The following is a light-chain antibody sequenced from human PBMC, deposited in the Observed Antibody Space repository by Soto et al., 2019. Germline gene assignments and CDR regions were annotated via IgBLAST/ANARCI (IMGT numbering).Light chain of an antibody. Sequence: IQLTQSPSSLSASVGDRVTITCRASQGISSYLAWYQQKPGKAPKLLIYAASTLQSGVPSRFSGSGSGTDSTLTISSLHPEDFATDYCQQLNSYPRGFTFGPGTKVDIK. CDR2: AAS. J-gene: IGKJ3*01. V-gene: IGKV1-9*01. CDR3: QQLNSYPRGFT. CDR1: QGISSY.